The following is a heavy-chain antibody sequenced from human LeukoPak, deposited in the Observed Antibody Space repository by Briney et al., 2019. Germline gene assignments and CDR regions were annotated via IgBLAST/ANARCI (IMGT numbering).Heavy chain of an antibody. CDR1: GYTFTGYY. CDR3: ATSFWSGYYWDY. V-gene: IGHV1-2*02. J-gene: IGHJ4*02. Sequence: VASVKVSCKASGYTFTGYYMHWVRQAPGQGLEWMGWINPNSGGTNYAQKFQGSVTMTRDTSISTAYMELSRLRSDDTAVYYCATSFWSGYYWDYWGQGTLVTVSS. CDR2: INPNSGGT. D-gene: IGHD3-3*01.